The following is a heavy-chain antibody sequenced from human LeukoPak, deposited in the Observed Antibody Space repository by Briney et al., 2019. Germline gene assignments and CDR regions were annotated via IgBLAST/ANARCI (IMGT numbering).Heavy chain of an antibody. CDR1: GFTFSSYS. CDR3: AKEVRGGDFDN. J-gene: IGHJ4*02. Sequence: GGSLRLSCAASGFTFSSYSMSWVRQAPGKGLEWVSYIDSRGGTIYYADSVKGRFTISRDNAKNSLYLQMNSLRAEDTAVYYCAKEVRGGDFDNWGLGTLVTVSS. V-gene: IGHV3-48*01. CDR2: IDSRGGTI. D-gene: IGHD3-10*01.